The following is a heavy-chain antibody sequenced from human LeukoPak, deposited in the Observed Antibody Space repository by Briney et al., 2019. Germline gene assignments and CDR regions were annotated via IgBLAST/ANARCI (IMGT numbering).Heavy chain of an antibody. CDR3: ASGSYTTDAFDI. J-gene: IGHJ3*02. D-gene: IGHD1-26*01. V-gene: IGHV1-18*01. CDR2: ISAYNGNT. Sequence: ASVKVSCKASGYTFTSYGISWVRQAPGRGLEWMGWISAYNGNTNYAQKLQGRVTMTTDTSTSTAYMELRSLRSDDTAVYYCASGSYTTDAFDIWGQGTMVTVSS. CDR1: GYTFTSYG.